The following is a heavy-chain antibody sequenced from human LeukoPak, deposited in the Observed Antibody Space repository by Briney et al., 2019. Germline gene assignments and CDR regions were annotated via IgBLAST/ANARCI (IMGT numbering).Heavy chain of an antibody. D-gene: IGHD3-3*01. J-gene: IGHJ4*02. Sequence: PSETLSLTCAVYGGSFSGYYWSWIRQPPGKGLEWIGEINHSGSTNYNPSLKSRVTISVDTSKNQFSLKLSSATAADTAVYYCARSPIEYDFWSGYRARIDYWGQGTLVTVSS. CDR2: INHSGST. CDR1: GGSFSGYY. V-gene: IGHV4-34*01. CDR3: ARSPIEYDFWSGYRARIDY.